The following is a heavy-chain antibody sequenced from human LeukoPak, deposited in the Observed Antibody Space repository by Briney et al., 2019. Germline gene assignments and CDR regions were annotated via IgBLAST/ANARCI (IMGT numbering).Heavy chain of an antibody. V-gene: IGHV3-7*01. CDR1: GFTFSRYW. CDR3: TKYPDNSGYSDY. Sequence: GGSLRLSCVTSGFTFSRYWLEWVRQAPGKGLEWVANINQDGSLKNYVDSVKGRFTISRDNAKNSLYLQMSSLRAEDTAVYYCTKYPDNSGYSDYWGQGTPLTVSS. D-gene: IGHD3-22*01. CDR2: INQDGSLK. J-gene: IGHJ4*02.